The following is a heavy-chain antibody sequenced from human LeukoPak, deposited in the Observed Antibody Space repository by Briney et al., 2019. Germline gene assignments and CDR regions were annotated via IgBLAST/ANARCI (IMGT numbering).Heavy chain of an antibody. CDR3: ARGGVAIPAANNWFDP. J-gene: IGHJ5*02. D-gene: IGHD2-2*01. CDR1: GGSISSSSYY. CDR2: IYYSGST. V-gene: IGHV4-39*07. Sequence: SETLSLTCTVSGGSISSSSYYWGWIRQPPGKGLEWIGSIYYSGSTNYNPSLKSRVTISVDTSKNQFSLELSSVTAADTAVYYCARGGVAIPAANNWFDPWGQGTLVTVSS.